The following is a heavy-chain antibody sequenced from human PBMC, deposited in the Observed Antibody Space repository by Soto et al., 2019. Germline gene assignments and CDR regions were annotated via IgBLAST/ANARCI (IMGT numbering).Heavy chain of an antibody. CDR1: GYTLTELS. CDR3: ATWGGYYYDSSGYYYPKTFDY. V-gene: IGHV1-24*01. J-gene: IGHJ4*02. CDR2: FDPEDGET. D-gene: IGHD3-22*01. Sequence: ASVKVSCTVSGYTLTELSMHWVRQAPGKGLEWMGGFDPEDGETIYAQKFQGRVTMTEDTSTDTAYMELSSLRSEDTAVYYCATWGGYYYDSSGYYYPKTFDYWGQGTLVTVSS.